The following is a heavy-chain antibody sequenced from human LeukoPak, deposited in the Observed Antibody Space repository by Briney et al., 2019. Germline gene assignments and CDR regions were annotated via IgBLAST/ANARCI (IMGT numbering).Heavy chain of an antibody. Sequence: EASVKVSCKTSGYTFTGHYIHWVRQAPGQGLEWMGWINPNTGGTNYAQNFQDRVTMTRDMSITTVYMELSRLTSDDTAVYYCARDVGEMLQPGQEDYWGQGTLVTVSS. J-gene: IGHJ4*02. V-gene: IGHV1-2*02. CDR1: GYTFTGHY. D-gene: IGHD5-24*01. CDR2: INPNTGGT. CDR3: ARDVGEMLQPGQEDY.